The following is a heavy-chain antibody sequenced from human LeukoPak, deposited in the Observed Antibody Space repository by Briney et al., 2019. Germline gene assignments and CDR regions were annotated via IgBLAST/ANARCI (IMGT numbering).Heavy chain of an antibody. CDR2: ISYDGSNK. J-gene: IGHJ4*02. D-gene: IGHD3-22*01. CDR3: ASSRGIYYDSIFDY. V-gene: IGHV3-30-3*01. Sequence: GGSLRLSCAASGFTFSSYAMHWVRQAPGKGLEWVAVISYDGSNKYYADSVTGRFTISRDNSMNTLYLQMNSLRAEDTAVYYCASSRGIYYDSIFDYWGQGTLVTVSS. CDR1: GFTFSSYA.